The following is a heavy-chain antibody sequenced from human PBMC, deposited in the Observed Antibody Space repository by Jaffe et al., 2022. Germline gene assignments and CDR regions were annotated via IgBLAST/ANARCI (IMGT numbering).Heavy chain of an antibody. D-gene: IGHD6-19*01. Sequence: QVQLQESGPGLVKPSQTLSLTCTVSGGSISSGSYYWSWIRQPAGKGLEWIGRIYTSGSTNYNPSLKSRVTISVDTSKNQFSLKLSSVTAADTAVYYCARDPVDSSGWDDAFDIWGQGTMVTVSS. J-gene: IGHJ3*02. V-gene: IGHV4-61*02. CDR1: GGSISSGSYY. CDR2: IYTSGST. CDR3: ARDPVDSSGWDDAFDI.